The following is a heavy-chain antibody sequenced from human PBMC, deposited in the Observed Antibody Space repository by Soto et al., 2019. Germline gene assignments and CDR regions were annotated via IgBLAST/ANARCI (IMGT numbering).Heavy chain of an antibody. CDR2: ISAYNGNT. CDR1: GYTFTSYG. D-gene: IGHD2-2*01. J-gene: IGHJ5*02. CDR3: ARSQSRLVPAASVS. Sequence: QVQLVQSGAEVKKPGASVKVSCKASGYTFTSYGISWVRQAPGQGLAWMGWISAYNGNTNYAQKLQGRVTMTTDTATSTAYMELRSLRSDDTAVYYCARSQSRLVPAASVSWGQGTLVTVSS. V-gene: IGHV1-18*01.